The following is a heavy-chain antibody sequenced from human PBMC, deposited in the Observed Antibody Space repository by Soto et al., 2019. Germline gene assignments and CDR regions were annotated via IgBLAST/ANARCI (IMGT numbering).Heavy chain of an antibody. CDR1: GGTFSSYA. V-gene: IGHV1-69*13. CDR2: IIPIFGTA. D-gene: IGHD6-6*01. Sequence: SVKVSCKASGGTFSSYAISWVRQAPGQGLEWMGGIIPIFGTANYAQKFQGRVTITADESTSTAYMELSSLRSEDTAVYYCAREKGIAARLRPYYFDYWGQGTLVTVSS. CDR3: AREKGIAARLRPYYFDY. J-gene: IGHJ4*02.